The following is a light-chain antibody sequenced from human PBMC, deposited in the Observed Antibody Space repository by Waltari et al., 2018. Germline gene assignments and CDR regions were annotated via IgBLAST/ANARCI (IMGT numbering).Light chain of an antibody. CDR2: DDN. CDR1: TSNIGIEY. V-gene: IGLV1-51*01. J-gene: IGLJ3*02. CDR3: GTWDTSLSAWV. Sequence: QSVLTQPPSVSAAPGQKVTMSCSGTTSNIGIEYVSWYQQLPGTAPKLLIYDDNKRPSGSPDRFSGSQSGTSATLGITGRQTGDEADYFCGTWDTSLSAWVFGGGTKLTVL.